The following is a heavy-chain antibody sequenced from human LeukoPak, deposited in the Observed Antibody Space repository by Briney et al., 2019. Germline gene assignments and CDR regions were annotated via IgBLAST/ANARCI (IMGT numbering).Heavy chain of an antibody. Sequence: GGSLRLSCAASGFTFSTYTMNWVRQAPGKGLEWVSSISSSSTFIYYADSVKGRFTISRDNAKNSLYLQMNSLRAEDTGAYYCARIASHSSSWYDGGYWGQGTLVTVSS. CDR2: ISSSSTFI. D-gene: IGHD6-13*01. J-gene: IGHJ4*02. CDR3: ARIASHSSSWYDGGY. CDR1: GFTFSTYT. V-gene: IGHV3-21*01.